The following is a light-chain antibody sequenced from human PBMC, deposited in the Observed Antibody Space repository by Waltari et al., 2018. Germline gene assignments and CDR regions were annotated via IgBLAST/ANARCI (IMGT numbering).Light chain of an antibody. CDR2: KTN. V-gene: IGLV8-61*01. CDR1: SGSFSTTSY. Sequence: QTVVTQEPSLSVSPGGTVTLTCALSSGSFSTTSYASWYQQTPGQPPRTLVFKTNPRSSGVPDRFSCSILGNKVALTITGAQAEDESDYYCLVYMGSGIWVFGGGTKLTVL. CDR3: LVYMGSGIWV. J-gene: IGLJ3*02.